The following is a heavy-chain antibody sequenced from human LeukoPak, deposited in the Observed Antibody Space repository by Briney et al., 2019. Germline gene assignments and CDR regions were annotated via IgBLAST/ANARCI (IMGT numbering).Heavy chain of an antibody. D-gene: IGHD3-16*01. J-gene: IGHJ5*02. CDR2: IWYDGSNK. CDR1: GFTFSSYG. V-gene: IGHV3-33*01. CDR3: ARDERGAMAA. Sequence: GGSLRLSCAASGFTFSSYGMHWVRQAPAKGLEWVAVIWYDGSNKYYADSVKGRFTISRDNSKNTLYLQMNSLRAEDTAVYYCARDERGAMAAWGQGTLVTVSS.